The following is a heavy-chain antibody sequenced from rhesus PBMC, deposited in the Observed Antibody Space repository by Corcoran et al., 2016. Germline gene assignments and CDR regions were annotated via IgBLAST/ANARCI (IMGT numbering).Heavy chain of an antibody. Sequence: EVQLVESGGGLVQPGGSLRLSCAASGLTFSYYDINWVRQAPGKGLEWVSYIINSGRSTNYADSGKGRFTISRDNSKNTLSLQMNSLRAEDTAVYYCAIRGSTSLFDYWGQGVLVTVSS. D-gene: IGHD1-44*01. V-gene: IGHV3S5*01. CDR2: YIINSGRST. CDR1: GLTFSYYD. CDR3: AIRGSTSLFDY. J-gene: IGHJ4*01.